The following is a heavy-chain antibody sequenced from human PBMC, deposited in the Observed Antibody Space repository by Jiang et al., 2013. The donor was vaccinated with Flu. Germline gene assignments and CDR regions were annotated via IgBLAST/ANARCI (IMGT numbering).Heavy chain of an antibody. CDR1: YSFTSYW. CDR2: LILRDSYT. V-gene: IGHV5-10-1*01. J-gene: IGHJ5*02. D-gene: IGHD3-10*01. CDR3: ARHRGGPRMVRGGGWFDP. Sequence: YSFTSYWISWVRQMPGKGLEWMGGLILRDSYTNYSPSFQGHVTISADKSISTAYLQWSSLKASDTAMYYCARHRGGPRMVRGGGWFDPWGQGTLVTVSS.